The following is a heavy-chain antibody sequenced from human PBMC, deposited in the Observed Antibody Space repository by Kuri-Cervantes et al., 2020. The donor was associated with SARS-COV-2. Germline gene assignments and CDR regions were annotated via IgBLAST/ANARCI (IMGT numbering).Heavy chain of an antibody. CDR2: IYYSGST. D-gene: IGHD3-3*01. J-gene: IGHJ6*02. Sequence: GSLRLSCTLSGGSISSSSYYWGWIRQPPGKGLEWIGSIYYSGSTYYNPSLKSRVTISVDTSKNQFSLKLSSVTAADTAVYYCARRGYDFWSGTHSGGMDVWGQGTTVTVSS. V-gene: IGHV4-39*01. CDR3: ARRGYDFWSGTHSGGMDV. CDR1: GGSISSSSYY.